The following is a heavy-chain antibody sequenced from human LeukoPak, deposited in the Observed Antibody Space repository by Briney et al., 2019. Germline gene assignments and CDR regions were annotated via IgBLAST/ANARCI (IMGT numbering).Heavy chain of an antibody. CDR3: ARALLWFGEPNNDAFDI. CDR2: MNPNSGNT. V-gene: IGHV1-8*02. D-gene: IGHD3-10*01. CDR1: GYTFTSYD. J-gene: IGHJ3*02. Sequence: ASVKVSCKASGYTFTSYDINWVRQATGQGLEWMGWMNPNSGNTGYAQKFQGRVTMTRDMSTSTVYMELSSLRSEDTAVYYCARALLWFGEPNNDAFDIWGQGTMVTVSS.